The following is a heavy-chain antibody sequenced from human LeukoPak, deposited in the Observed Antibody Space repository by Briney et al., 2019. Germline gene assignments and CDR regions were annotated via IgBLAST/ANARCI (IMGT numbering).Heavy chain of an antibody. D-gene: IGHD3-10*01. V-gene: IGHV4-59*08. CDR1: GGSTSSYY. CDR2: IYYSGST. Sequence: SETLSLTCTVSGGSTSSYYWSWIRKPPGKGLEWSGYIYYSGSTNYNPSLKSRVTISVDTSKNQFSLKLSSVTAADTAVYYCARLVTMVRGVIRRGYYFDYWGQGTLVTVSS. CDR3: ARLVTMVRGVIRRGYYFDY. J-gene: IGHJ4*02.